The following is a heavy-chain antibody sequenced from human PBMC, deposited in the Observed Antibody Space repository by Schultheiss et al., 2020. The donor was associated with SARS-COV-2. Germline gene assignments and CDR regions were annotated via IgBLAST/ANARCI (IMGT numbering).Heavy chain of an antibody. CDR2: IWNDGSNK. CDR1: GFTFSSYG. CDR3: AKEIWKYFEY. D-gene: IGHD1-1*01. V-gene: IGHV3-33*06. J-gene: IGHJ4*02. Sequence: GESLKISCAASGFTFSSYGMHWVRQAPGKGLEWVAVIWNDGSNKYYADSVKGRITISRDNSKNTLYLQMNSLSADDTATYYCAKEIWKYFEYWGQGTLVTVSS.